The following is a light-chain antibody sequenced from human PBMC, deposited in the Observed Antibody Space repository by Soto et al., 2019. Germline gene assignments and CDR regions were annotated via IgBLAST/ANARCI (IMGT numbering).Light chain of an antibody. CDR2: DVS. Sequence: QSALTQPASVSGSPGQSITISCTGTSSDVGGYNYVSWYQQHPGKAPKLMIYDVSNRPSGVSDRFSGSKSGSTASLTISGLQPEDEADYYCSSYTPSSTLVFGGGTKLTVL. V-gene: IGLV2-14*03. J-gene: IGLJ3*02. CDR1: SSDVGGYNY. CDR3: SSYTPSSTLV.